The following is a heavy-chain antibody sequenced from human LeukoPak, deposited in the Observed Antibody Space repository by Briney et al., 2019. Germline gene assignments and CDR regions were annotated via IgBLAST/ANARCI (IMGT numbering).Heavy chain of an antibody. J-gene: IGHJ4*02. D-gene: IGHD6-19*01. CDR3: AKDSKAVAASFDY. Sequence: GGSLRLACAASGFTFSSYAMSWVSQAAGKGREWVSAISGSGGSTYYADSVKGRFTIARDNSKNTLYLQLNSLRAEDTAVYYCAKDSKAVAASFDYWGPGTLVTVSS. V-gene: IGHV3-23*01. CDR1: GFTFSSYA. CDR2: ISGSGGST.